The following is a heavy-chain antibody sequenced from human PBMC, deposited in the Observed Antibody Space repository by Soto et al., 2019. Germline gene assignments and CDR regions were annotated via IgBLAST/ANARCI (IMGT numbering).Heavy chain of an antibody. Sequence: GESLKISCKASGYSFTSYWIGWVRHMPGKGLEWMGIIYPGDSDTIYSPSFQGQVTISADKSISTAYLQWNSLKASDTAMYYCARPPYSASYYYFDQWGQGTPVTVSS. V-gene: IGHV5-51*01. CDR2: IYPGDSDT. D-gene: IGHD1-26*01. J-gene: IGHJ4*02. CDR1: GYSFTSYW. CDR3: ARPPYSASYYYFDQ.